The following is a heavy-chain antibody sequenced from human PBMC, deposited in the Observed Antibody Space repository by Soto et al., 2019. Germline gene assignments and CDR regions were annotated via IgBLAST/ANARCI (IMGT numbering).Heavy chain of an antibody. J-gene: IGHJ5*02. V-gene: IGHV1-46*01. Sequence: ASVKVSCKASGYTFTSYDINLVRQATGQGLEWMGIINPNGGSTSYAQKFQGRVTMTRDTSTSTVHMELSGLRSEDTAVYYCARWVDSGNWFDPWGQGTLVTVSS. CDR3: ARWVDSGNWFDP. D-gene: IGHD3-10*01. CDR1: GYTFTSYD. CDR2: INPNGGST.